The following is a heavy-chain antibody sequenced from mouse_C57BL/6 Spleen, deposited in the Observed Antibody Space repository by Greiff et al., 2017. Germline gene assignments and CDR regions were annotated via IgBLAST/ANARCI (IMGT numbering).Heavy chain of an antibody. CDR1: GYIFTSYW. J-gene: IGHJ2*01. CDR3: AREGYGSSYDY. V-gene: IGHV1-61*01. CDR2: IYPSDSET. Sequence: QVQLQQPGAELVRPGSSVKLSCKASGYIFTSYWMDWVKQRPGQGLEWIGNIYPSDSETHYNQKFKDKATLTVDKSSSTAYMQISSLTSEDSGVYYCAREGYGSSYDYWGQGTTRTVSS. D-gene: IGHD1-1*01.